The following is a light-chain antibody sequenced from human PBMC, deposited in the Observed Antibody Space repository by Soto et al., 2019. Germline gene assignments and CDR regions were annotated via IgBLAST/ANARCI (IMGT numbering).Light chain of an antibody. CDR3: QAWDSSTAV. V-gene: IGLV3-1*01. CDR2: QDT. Sequence: SYELTQPPSVSVSPGQTASVTCSGDNLGEKYACWYQQKPGQSPVLVIFQDTRRSSGIPERFSGSNSGNTATLTISGTQAMDEADYYCQAWDSSTAVFGGGTQLTVL. J-gene: IGLJ2*01. CDR1: NLGEKY.